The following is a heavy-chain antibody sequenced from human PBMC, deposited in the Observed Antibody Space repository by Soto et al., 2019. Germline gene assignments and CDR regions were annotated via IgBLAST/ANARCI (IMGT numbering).Heavy chain of an antibody. J-gene: IGHJ4*02. Sequence: EVQLLESGGGLVQPGGSMRLSCAGSGFTFSSYAMSWVRQAPGKGLEWVSAISGSGGSTYYADSVKGRFTLSRDNSKNPLYLQINFLSSEDTAVYSFAKDKVLLVYAIHHPYFDYWGQGTLVTFSS. CDR1: GFTFSSYA. CDR3: AKDKVLLVYAIHHPYFDY. CDR2: ISGSGGST. D-gene: IGHD2-8*01. V-gene: IGHV3-23*01.